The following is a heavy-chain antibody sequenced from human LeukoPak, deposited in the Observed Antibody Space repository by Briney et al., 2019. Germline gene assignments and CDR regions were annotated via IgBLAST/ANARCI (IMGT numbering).Heavy chain of an antibody. CDR1: GGSISSSSYY. J-gene: IGHJ6*03. CDR3: ARGPPETGRWAYYMDV. D-gene: IGHD1-14*01. CDR2: IYTSGST. Sequence: SETLSLTCTVSGGSISSSSYYWGWIRQPPGKGLEWIGRIYTSGSTNYNPSLKSRVTMSVDTSKNQFSLKLSSVTAADTAVYYCARGPPETGRWAYYMDVWGKGTTVTISS. V-gene: IGHV4-39*07.